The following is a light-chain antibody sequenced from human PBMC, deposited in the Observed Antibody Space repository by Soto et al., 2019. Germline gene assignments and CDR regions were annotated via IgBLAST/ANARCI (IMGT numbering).Light chain of an antibody. CDR3: VKGTQWPWT. V-gene: IGKV2-30*01. J-gene: IGKJ1*01. CDR2: QVS. Sequence: DVVMTQSPLSLSVTLGQPASISCRSSQGLVYSDGNTFLNWFHQRPGQSPRRLIYQVSNQDSGVPDRFSGSGTGTDYTLTISGVEAEDVGIYYCVKGTQWPWTFGQGTKVEIK. CDR1: QGLVYSDGNTF.